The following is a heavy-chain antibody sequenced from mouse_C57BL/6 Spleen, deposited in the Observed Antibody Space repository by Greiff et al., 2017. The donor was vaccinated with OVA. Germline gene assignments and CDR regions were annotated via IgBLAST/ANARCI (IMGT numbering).Heavy chain of an antibody. V-gene: IGHV1-37*01. CDR2: INPYNGDT. CDR1: GYSFTGYF. Sequence: VHVKQSGPELVKPGASVKISCKASGYSFTGYFMNWVKQSHGKSLEWIGRINPYNGDTFYNQKFKGKATLTVDKSSSTAHMELLSLTSEDFAVYYCAREIYYGSSYDWYFDVWGTGTTVTVSS. J-gene: IGHJ1*03. CDR3: AREIYYGSSYDWYFDV. D-gene: IGHD1-1*01.